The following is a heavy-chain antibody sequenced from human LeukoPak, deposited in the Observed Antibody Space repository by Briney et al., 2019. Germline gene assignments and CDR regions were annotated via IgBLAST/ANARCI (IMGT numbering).Heavy chain of an antibody. J-gene: IGHJ4*02. Sequence: SGTLSLTCTVSGGSSSSYYWNWIRQPPGKGLEWVGYIYYTGSTNYNPSLKSRVTISLDTSKSQFSLKLSSVTAADTAVYYCARRLGSHFDYWGQGTLVTVSS. D-gene: IGHD3-10*01. V-gene: IGHV4-59*08. CDR2: IYYTGST. CDR1: GGSSSSYY. CDR3: ARRLGSHFDY.